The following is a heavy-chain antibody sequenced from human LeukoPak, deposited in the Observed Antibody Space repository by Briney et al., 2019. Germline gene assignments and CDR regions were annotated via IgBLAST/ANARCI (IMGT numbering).Heavy chain of an antibody. J-gene: IGHJ4*02. CDR2: ISDSSDTM. CDR1: GFTFSSYG. CDR3: ARDLIVGTTIRYYFDY. D-gene: IGHD1-26*01. Sequence: GGTLRLSCAASGFTFSSYGMSWVRQAPGKGLEWVSYISDSSDTMYYADSVKGRFTISRDNAKNSLYLQMNSLRAEDTAVYYCARDLIVGTTIRYYFDYWGQGTLVTVSS. V-gene: IGHV3-48*01.